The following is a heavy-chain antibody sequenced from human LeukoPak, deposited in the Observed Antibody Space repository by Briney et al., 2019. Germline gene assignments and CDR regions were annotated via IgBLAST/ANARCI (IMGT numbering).Heavy chain of an antibody. V-gene: IGHV4-30-2*01. CDR2: IYHSGST. D-gene: IGHD3-9*01. Sequence: SETLSLTCAVSGGSISSGGYSWSWIRQPPGKGLEWIGYIYHSGSTYYNPSLESRVTISVDRSKNQFSLKLSSVTAADTAVYYCARAQYYDILTGSENYYFDYWGQGTLVTVSS. J-gene: IGHJ4*02. CDR1: GGSISSGGYS. CDR3: ARAQYYDILTGSENYYFDY.